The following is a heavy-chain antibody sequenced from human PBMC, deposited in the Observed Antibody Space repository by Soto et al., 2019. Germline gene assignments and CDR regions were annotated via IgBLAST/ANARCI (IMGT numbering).Heavy chain of an antibody. CDR1: GDSISSGAYH. CDR2: IQSRGRT. Sequence: QVQLHESGPGLVKASQTLSLTCTVSGDSISSGAYHWSWVRQLPGTGLEWIGFIQSRGRTQYNPSLQSRLPMSVDTSQTPFSLRLTSVTAADTAVYYCATYVVGAGGTGSWGQGTLVTVSS. D-gene: IGHD6-13*01. J-gene: IGHJ5*02. V-gene: IGHV4-31*03. CDR3: ATYVVGAGGTGS.